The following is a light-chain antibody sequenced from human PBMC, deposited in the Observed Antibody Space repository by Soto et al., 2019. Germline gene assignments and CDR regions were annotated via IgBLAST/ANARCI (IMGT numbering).Light chain of an antibody. J-gene: IGLJ1*01. CDR1: TSNIGSNY. CDR3: ATWDDSLNGFYV. V-gene: IGLV1-47*01. Sequence: HSVMTEPPAASLTTRKAITMSCSGSTSNIGSNYVYWYQQLPGTAPKLRIYRNNQRPTEVPDRFSGSKSGTSASLAISGLRSDDEADYFCATWDDSLNGFYVFGTGTKVAV. CDR2: RNN.